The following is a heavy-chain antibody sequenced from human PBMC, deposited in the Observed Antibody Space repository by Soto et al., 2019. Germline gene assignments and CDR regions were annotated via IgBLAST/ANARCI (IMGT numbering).Heavy chain of an antibody. CDR2: MNPNSGNT. Sequence: ASVKVSCKASGYTFTSYDINWVRQATGQGLEWMGWMNPNSGNTAYAQKFQGRVTMTRNTSISTAYMELSSLRSEDTAVYYCAIDFPNWGFVNWFYPWGQGTLVPVSS. D-gene: IGHD7-27*01. CDR1: GYTFTSYD. J-gene: IGHJ5*02. CDR3: AIDFPNWGFVNWFYP. V-gene: IGHV1-8*01.